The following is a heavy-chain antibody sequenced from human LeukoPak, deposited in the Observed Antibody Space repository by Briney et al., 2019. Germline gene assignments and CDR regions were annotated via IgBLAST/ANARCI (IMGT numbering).Heavy chain of an antibody. D-gene: IGHD3-10*01. J-gene: IGHJ4*02. CDR3: ARGSSTAFYFGSGSYY. CDR2: ISSSGNTI. CDR1: GFSFSDYY. Sequence: GGSLRLSCAASGFSFSDYYMSWIRQAPGKGLEWVSYISSSGNTIYYADSVKGRFTISRDNAKNSLYLQMNSLRAEDTAVYYCARGSSTAFYFGSGSYYWGQGTLVTVSS. V-gene: IGHV3-11*01.